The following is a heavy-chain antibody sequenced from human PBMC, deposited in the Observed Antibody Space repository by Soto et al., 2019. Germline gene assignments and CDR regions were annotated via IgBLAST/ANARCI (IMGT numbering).Heavy chain of an antibody. CDR1: GFTFSNSA. CDR2: IVVGSGNT. CDR3: ARSRSTSCSFDS. J-gene: IGHJ4*01. Sequence: GASVKVSCKASGFTFSNSALQWVRQARGQRLEWIGIIVVGSGNTNYAQKFQERVTMTRDMSASTVYMELNSLRSEDTAVYYCARSRSTSCSFDSWGKGTLVTVSS. V-gene: IGHV1-58*01. D-gene: IGHD2-2*01.